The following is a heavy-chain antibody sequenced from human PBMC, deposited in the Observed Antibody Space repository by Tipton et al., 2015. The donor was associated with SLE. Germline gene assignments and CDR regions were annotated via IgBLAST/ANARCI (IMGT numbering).Heavy chain of an antibody. V-gene: IGHV3-30*03. J-gene: IGHJ1*01. CDR3: AREMFENGVDGFLHH. D-gene: IGHD4-17*01. Sequence: SLRLSCAASGFTFSNYGMHWVRQAPGKGLEWVALLLYEENSKLYADSVEGRFTISRDNSKNRLFLQMSSLRVEDTAVYYCAREMFENGVDGFLHHWGQGTLVTVSP. CDR1: GFTFSNYG. CDR2: LLYEENSK.